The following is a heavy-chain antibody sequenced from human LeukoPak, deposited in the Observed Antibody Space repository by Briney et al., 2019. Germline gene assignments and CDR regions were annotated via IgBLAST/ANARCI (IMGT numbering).Heavy chain of an antibody. CDR3: ARPIHDFWSGWSWFDP. J-gene: IGHJ5*02. CDR2: INHSGST. Sequence: SETLSLTCSVSGGSIAGGGHYWSWIRQPPGKGLEWIGEINHSGSTNYNPSLKSRVTISVDTSKNQFSLKLSSVTAADTAVYYCARPIHDFWSGWSWFDPWGQGTLVTDSS. V-gene: IGHV4-34*01. D-gene: IGHD3-3*01. CDR1: GGSIAGGGHY.